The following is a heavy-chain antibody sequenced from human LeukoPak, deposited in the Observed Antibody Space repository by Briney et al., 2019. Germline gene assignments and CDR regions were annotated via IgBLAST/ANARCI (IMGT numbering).Heavy chain of an antibody. Sequence: PGGSLRLSCAASGFTFISYAMRWVRQAPGKGLEWVSAISGSGGSTYYADSVKGRFTISRDNSKNTLYLQMNSLRAEDTAVYYCAKDQMYSSSGIFDYWGQGTLVTVSS. CDR1: GFTFISYA. J-gene: IGHJ4*02. D-gene: IGHD6-6*01. CDR2: ISGSGGST. CDR3: AKDQMYSSSGIFDY. V-gene: IGHV3-23*01.